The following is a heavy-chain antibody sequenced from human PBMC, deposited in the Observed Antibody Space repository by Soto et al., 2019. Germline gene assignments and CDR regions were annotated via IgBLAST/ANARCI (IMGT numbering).Heavy chain of an antibody. D-gene: IGHD3-22*01. CDR2: ISYDGSNK. Sequence: PGGSLRLSCAASGFTFSSYGMHWVRQAPGKGLEWVAVISYDGSNKYYADSVKGRFTISRDNSKNTLYLQMNSLRAEDTVVYFCAKAHSSGYYPWFAPGGQGTLVTVSS. CDR3: AKAHSSGYYPWFAP. CDR1: GFTFSSYG. V-gene: IGHV3-30*18. J-gene: IGHJ5*02.